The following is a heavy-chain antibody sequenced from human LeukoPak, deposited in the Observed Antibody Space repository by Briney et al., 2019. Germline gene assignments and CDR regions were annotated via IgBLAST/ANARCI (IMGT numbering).Heavy chain of an antibody. J-gene: IGHJ3*02. V-gene: IGHV3-23*01. CDR1: GITFSNYA. Sequence: GGSLRLSCVASGITFSNYAVSWVRQAPEKGLDWVSVISGSAHKIRYADSVKERFTISRDNSENIVYLQMNNLRVEDTAVYYCARDYPEAFDIWGQGTMDTVSS. CDR2: ISGSAHKI. CDR3: ARDYPEAFDI.